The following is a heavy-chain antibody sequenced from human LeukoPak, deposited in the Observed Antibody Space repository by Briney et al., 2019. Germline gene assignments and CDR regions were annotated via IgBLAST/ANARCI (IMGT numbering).Heavy chain of an antibody. J-gene: IGHJ4*02. CDR2: ISSDGSTT. V-gene: IGHV3-74*01. CDR1: GFSFSSYW. CDR3: AKDRYSSGWYSDFDY. D-gene: IGHD6-19*01. Sequence: GGSLRLSCAASGFSFSSYWMHWVRQAPGKGLVWVSRISSDGSTTSYADSVKGRFTISRDNAKNTLYLQMNSLRAEDTAVYYCAKDRYSSGWYSDFDYWGQGTLVTVSS.